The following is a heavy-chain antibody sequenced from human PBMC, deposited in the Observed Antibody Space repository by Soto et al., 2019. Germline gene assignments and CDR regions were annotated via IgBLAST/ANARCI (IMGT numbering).Heavy chain of an antibody. CDR1: GFSLSTSGVG. CDR2: IYWDDDK. CDR3: AHRAGLQGNWNGGYFDY. Sequence: QITLKESGPTRVKPTQTLTLTCTFSGFSLSTSGVGVGWIRQPPGKALERLALIYWDDDKRYSPSLKSRLTITTDTSKNQVVLTMTDMDPVDTAKYYCAHRAGLQGNWNGGYFDYWGQGALVTVSS. V-gene: IGHV2-5*02. J-gene: IGHJ4*02. D-gene: IGHD1-1*01.